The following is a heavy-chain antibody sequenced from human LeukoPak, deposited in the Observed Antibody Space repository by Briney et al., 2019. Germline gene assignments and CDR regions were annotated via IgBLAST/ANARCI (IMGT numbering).Heavy chain of an antibody. J-gene: IGHJ4*02. D-gene: IGHD4-17*01. CDR2: INHSGST. CDR3: ARGLSYGDYEVLYFDY. Sequence: PSETLSLTCAVYGGSFSGYYWSWIRQPPGKGLEWIGEINHSGSTNYNPSLKSRVTISVDTSKNQFSLKLSSVTAADTAVYYCARGLSYGDYEVLYFDYWGQGTLVTVSS. V-gene: IGHV4-34*01. CDR1: GGSFSGYY.